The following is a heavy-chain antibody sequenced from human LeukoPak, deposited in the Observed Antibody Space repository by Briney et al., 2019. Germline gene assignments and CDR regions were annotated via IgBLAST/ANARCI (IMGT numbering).Heavy chain of an antibody. CDR2: MNPKNGRT. CDR3: ARADYEGNNWRDDAFDI. Sequence: ASVKVSCKASGYTFTSFDINWVRQATGQRLEWMGWMNPKNGRTGYARNFQGRVTFTRDTSISTAYIELSSLTSADTAVYYCARADYEGNNWRDDAFDIWGQGTMVTVSS. V-gene: IGHV1-8*03. J-gene: IGHJ3*02. CDR1: GYTFTSFD. D-gene: IGHD1-1*01.